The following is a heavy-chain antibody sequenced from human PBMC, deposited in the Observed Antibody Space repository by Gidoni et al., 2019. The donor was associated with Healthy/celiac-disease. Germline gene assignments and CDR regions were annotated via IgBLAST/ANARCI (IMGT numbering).Heavy chain of an antibody. Sequence: QVQLVESGGGVVQPGRSLRLSCASSGFTFSSYGMHWVRQAPGKGLEGVAVIWYDGSNKYYADSVKGRFTISRDNSKHTRYLQMNSLRAEDTAVYYCARDNGEVIPVNWFDPWGQGTLVTVSS. V-gene: IGHV3-33*01. CDR3: ARDNGEVIPVNWFDP. CDR2: IWYDGSNK. CDR1: GFTFSSYG. D-gene: IGHD3-22*01. J-gene: IGHJ5*02.